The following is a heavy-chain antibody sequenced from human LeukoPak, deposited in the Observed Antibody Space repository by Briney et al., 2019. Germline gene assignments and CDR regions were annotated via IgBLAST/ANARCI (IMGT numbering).Heavy chain of an antibody. Sequence: SVKVSCKASGGTFSSYAISWVRQAPGQGLEWMGGIIPIFGTANYAQKFHGRVTITTDESTSTAYMELSSLRSEDTAVYYCARHDYDFWSDHLPVAFDIWGQGTMVTVSS. CDR1: GGTFSSYA. V-gene: IGHV1-69*05. CDR2: IIPIFGTA. CDR3: ARHDYDFWSDHLPVAFDI. D-gene: IGHD3-3*01. J-gene: IGHJ3*02.